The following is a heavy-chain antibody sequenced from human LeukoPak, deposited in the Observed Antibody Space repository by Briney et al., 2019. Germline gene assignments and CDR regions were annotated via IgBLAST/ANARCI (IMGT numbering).Heavy chain of an antibody. Sequence: ASVKVSCKASGYTFTGYYMHWVRQAPGQGLEWMGWINPNSGGTNYAQKFQGRVTMTRDTSISTAYMELSRLRSDDTAVYYCARDWGSSSRTDGYNWFDPWGQGTLVTVSS. D-gene: IGHD6-6*01. J-gene: IGHJ5*02. CDR3: ARDWGSSSRTDGYNWFDP. CDR1: GYTFTGYY. V-gene: IGHV1-2*02. CDR2: INPNSGGT.